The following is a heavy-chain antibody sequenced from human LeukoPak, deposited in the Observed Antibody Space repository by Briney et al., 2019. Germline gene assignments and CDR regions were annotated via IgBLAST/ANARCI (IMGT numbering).Heavy chain of an antibody. CDR2: ISGSGGST. Sequence: GGSLRLSCAASGFTFSSYAMSWVRQAPGKGLEWISAISGSGGSTYYADSVKGRFTTSRDNSKNTLYLQMNSLRAEDTAVYYCATWDIVVVPAASMALYYFDYWGQGTLVTVSS. V-gene: IGHV3-23*01. J-gene: IGHJ4*02. D-gene: IGHD2-2*01. CDR1: GFTFSSYA. CDR3: ATWDIVVVPAASMALYYFDY.